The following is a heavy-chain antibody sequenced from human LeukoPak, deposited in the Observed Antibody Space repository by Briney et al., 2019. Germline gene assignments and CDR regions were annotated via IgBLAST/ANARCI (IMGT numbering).Heavy chain of an antibody. J-gene: IGHJ5*02. CDR1: GFSFSSYS. Sequence: GGSLRLSCAASGFSFSSYSMNWVRQAPGQGLEWVSSISSSSSYRYYADSVKGRFTISRDNAKNSLYLQMNSLRAEDTAVYYCARASVNRSTIFGVVKKWSWFDPWGQGTLVTVSS. D-gene: IGHD3-3*01. CDR2: ISSSSSYR. V-gene: IGHV3-21*01. CDR3: ARASVNRSTIFGVVKKWSWFDP.